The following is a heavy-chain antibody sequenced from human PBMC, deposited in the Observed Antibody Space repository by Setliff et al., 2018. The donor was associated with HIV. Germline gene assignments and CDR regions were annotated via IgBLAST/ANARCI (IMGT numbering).Heavy chain of an antibody. J-gene: IGHJ4*02. V-gene: IGHV4-39*01. CDR1: RGSISSGTYY. D-gene: IGHD3-3*01. CDR3: ARSQPDTIFGVVTFDC. CDR2: IFSDGAT. Sequence: PSETLSLTCTVSRGSISSGTYYWTWIRQPPGKGLEWIGSIFSDGATYYNPSLSSRVTISWDTSRNQLSLRLTSMAAADTAMYYCARSQPDTIFGVVTFDCWGQGKMVTVSS.